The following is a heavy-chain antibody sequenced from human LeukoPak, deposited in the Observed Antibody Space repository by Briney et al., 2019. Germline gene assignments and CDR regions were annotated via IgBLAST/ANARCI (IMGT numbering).Heavy chain of an antibody. Sequence: SQTLSLTCTVSGGSISSSSYYWGWIRQPPGKGLEWIGSIYYSGSTYYNPSLKSRVTISVDTSKNQFSLKLSSVTAADTAVYYCARPRGSSGSYNWFDPWGQGTLVTVSS. CDR1: GGSISSSSYY. D-gene: IGHD6-19*01. V-gene: IGHV4-39*01. CDR2: IYYSGST. CDR3: ARPRGSSGSYNWFDP. J-gene: IGHJ5*02.